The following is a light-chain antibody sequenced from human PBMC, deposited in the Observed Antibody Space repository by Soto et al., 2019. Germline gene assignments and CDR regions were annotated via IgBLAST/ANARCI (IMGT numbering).Light chain of an antibody. V-gene: IGLV1-40*01. Sequence: QPVLTQPPSVSGAPGQRVTISCTGSSSNIGAGYDVHWYQQLPGTAPKLLIYDNNNRPSGVPDRFSGSKSGTSASLAITGLQAEDEADYYCQSYDSSLSASVFGTGTKLTVL. CDR3: QSYDSSLSASV. J-gene: IGLJ1*01. CDR2: DNN. CDR1: SSNIGAGYD.